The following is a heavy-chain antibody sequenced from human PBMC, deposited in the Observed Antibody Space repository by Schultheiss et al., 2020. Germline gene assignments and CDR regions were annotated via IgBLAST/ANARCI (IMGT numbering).Heavy chain of an antibody. D-gene: IGHD3-9*01. CDR2: ISGSGGST. CDR3: ARVWYDILTGWGWFDP. V-gene: IGHV3-23*01. J-gene: IGHJ5*02. Sequence: GGSLRLSCAASGFTFSSYAMSWVRQAPGKGLEWVSAISGSGGSTYYADSVKGRFTISRDNSKNTLYLQMNSLRAEDTAVYYCARVWYDILTGWGWFDPWGQGTLVTVSS. CDR1: GFTFSSYA.